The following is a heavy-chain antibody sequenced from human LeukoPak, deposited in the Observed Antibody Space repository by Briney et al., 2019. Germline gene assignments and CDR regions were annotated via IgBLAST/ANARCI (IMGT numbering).Heavy chain of an antibody. CDR1: GGSFSGYY. D-gene: IGHD3-3*01. CDR2: INHSGST. J-gene: IGHJ6*02. CDR3: ARASLWSGYSPYYYYGMDV. V-gene: IGHV4-34*01. Sequence: PSETLSLTCAVYGGSFSGYYWSWIRQPPGKGLEWIGEINHSGSTNYNPSLKSRVTISVDTSKNQFSLKLSSVTAADTAVYYCARASLWSGYSPYYYYGMDVWGQGTTVTVSS.